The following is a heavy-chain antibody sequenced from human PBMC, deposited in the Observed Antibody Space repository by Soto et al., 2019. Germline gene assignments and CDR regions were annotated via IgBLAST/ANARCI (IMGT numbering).Heavy chain of an antibody. CDR2: VFFMGNT. J-gene: IGHJ4*02. D-gene: IGHD6-25*01. V-gene: IGHV4-39*01. Sequence: SETLSLTCIVSGGAVTSGSSYWGWVRQATGKGLEWSGDVFFMGNTWYNADLKARLTISVDTSNDQFSLRLSSVTAADTAFYFCVTLTSRIAAATHGRSNSLDTWGPGTLVTVSS. CDR1: GGAVTSGSSY. CDR3: VTLTSRIAAATHGRSNSLDT.